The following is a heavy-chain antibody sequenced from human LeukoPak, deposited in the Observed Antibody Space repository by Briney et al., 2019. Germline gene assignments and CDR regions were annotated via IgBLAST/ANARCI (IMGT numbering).Heavy chain of an antibody. CDR1: GFTFSDYA. J-gene: IGHJ4*02. CDR2: IYKVGGSK. Sequence: GGSLRLSCAASGFTFSDYAIHWVRQAPGKGLEWVSVIYKVGGSKHYADSVKGRFTISRDNSKNTLLLQMNSLRPEDTAVYYCARDLSTGPADYCFDSWGQGTLVTVSS. CDR3: ARDLSTGPADYCFDS. D-gene: IGHD2-2*01. V-gene: IGHV3-30-3*01.